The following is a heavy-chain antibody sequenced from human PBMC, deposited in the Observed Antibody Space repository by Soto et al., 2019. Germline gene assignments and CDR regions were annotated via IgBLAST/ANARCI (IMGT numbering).Heavy chain of an antibody. CDR2: IWYDGSNK. Sequence: QVQLVESGGGVVQPGRSLRLSCAASGFTFSSYGMHWVRQAPGKGLEWVAVIWYDGSNKYYADSVKGRFTISRDNSKNTLYLQKNSLRADDTAVYYCARDYTFGGVIVIPLFDYWGQGTLVTVSS. D-gene: IGHD3-16*02. CDR1: GFTFSSYG. CDR3: ARDYTFGGVIVIPLFDY. V-gene: IGHV3-33*01. J-gene: IGHJ4*02.